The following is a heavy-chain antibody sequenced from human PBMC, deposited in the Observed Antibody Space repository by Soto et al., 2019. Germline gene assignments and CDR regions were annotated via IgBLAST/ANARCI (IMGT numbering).Heavy chain of an antibody. CDR2: IKSKTDGGTT. Sequence: PGGSLRLSCAASGFTFSNAWMNWVRQAPGKGLEWVGRIKSKTDGGTTDYAAPMKGRFTISRDDSKNTLYLQMNSLKTEDTAVYYCTTDTPLLSQLPTDDAFDIWGQGPMVTVSS. CDR3: TTDTPLLSQLPTDDAFDI. D-gene: IGHD2-2*01. CDR1: GFTFSNAW. J-gene: IGHJ3*02. V-gene: IGHV3-15*01.